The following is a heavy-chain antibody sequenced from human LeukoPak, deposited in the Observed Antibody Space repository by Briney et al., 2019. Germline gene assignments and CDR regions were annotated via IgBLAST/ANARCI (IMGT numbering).Heavy chain of an antibody. Sequence: GGSLRLSCAASGFTFSDYYMSWIRQAPGKGLEWLSYINIGGTNTHYADSVKGRFTISRYNAKKSLYLEMTNLRAEDTAVYYCATDGAGFDTWGQGVLVTVSS. CDR3: ATDGAGFDT. V-gene: IGHV3-11*01. CDR1: GFTFSDYY. J-gene: IGHJ5*02. CDR2: INIGGTNT.